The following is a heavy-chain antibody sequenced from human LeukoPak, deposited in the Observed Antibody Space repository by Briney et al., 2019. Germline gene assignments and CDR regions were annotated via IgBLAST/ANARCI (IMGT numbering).Heavy chain of an antibody. CDR1: GFTFSSYS. Sequence: GGSLRLSCAASGFTFSSYSMNWVRQAPGKGLEWVSSISSSSSYIYYADSVKGRFTIPRDNAKNSLYLQMNSLRAEDTAVYYCARDYGDYYFDYWGQGTQVTVSS. V-gene: IGHV3-21*01. CDR2: ISSSSSYI. CDR3: ARDYGDYYFDY. D-gene: IGHD4-17*01. J-gene: IGHJ4*02.